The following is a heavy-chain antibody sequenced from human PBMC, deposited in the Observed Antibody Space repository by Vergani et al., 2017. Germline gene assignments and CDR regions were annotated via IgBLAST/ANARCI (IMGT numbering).Heavy chain of an antibody. Sequence: EVQMVESGGGLVKPGGSLRLSCVASGFTFSHYSMNWVRQAPGKGLEWVSYISSSGSTIYYADSVKGRFTISRDNAKNSLYLQMNSLKAEDTAVYYCARAYSSSWYEVVYWGQGTLVTVSS. J-gene: IGHJ4*02. D-gene: IGHD6-13*01. CDR1: GFTFSHYS. CDR3: ARAYSSSWYEVVY. V-gene: IGHV3-21*05. CDR2: ISSSGSTI.